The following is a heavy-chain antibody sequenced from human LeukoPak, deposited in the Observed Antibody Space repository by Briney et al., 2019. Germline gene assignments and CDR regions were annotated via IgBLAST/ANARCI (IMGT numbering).Heavy chain of an antibody. Sequence: QPGRSLRLSCAASGFTFSSYAMHWVRQAPGKGLEWVAVISYDGNNKYYADSVKGRFTISRDNSKNTLYLQMNSLRAEDTAVYYCARVGVATITPYYYYGMDVWGQGTTVTVSS. CDR1: GFTFSSYA. V-gene: IGHV3-30-3*01. CDR2: ISYDGNNK. J-gene: IGHJ6*02. D-gene: IGHD5-12*01. CDR3: ARVGVATITPYYYYGMDV.